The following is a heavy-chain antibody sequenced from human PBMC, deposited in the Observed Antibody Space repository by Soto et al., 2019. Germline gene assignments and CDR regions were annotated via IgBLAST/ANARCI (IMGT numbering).Heavy chain of an antibody. CDR1: GYTFTTYG. J-gene: IGHJ4*02. CDR3: AREYCANGVCYLPDY. D-gene: IGHD2-8*01. Sequence: QVQLVQSGAEVKKPGASVKVSCKASGYTFTTYGISWVRQAPGQGLEWMGWISTYNGNTYYTQKLQGRVTMTTDTSTNTAYRELTSLKSDDTAVYYCAREYCANGVCYLPDYWGQGTLVTVSS. CDR2: ISTYNGNT. V-gene: IGHV1-18*01.